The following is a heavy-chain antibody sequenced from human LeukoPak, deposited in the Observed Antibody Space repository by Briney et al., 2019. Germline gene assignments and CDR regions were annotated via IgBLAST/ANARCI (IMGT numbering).Heavy chain of an antibody. Sequence: AGXSLRLSCAASGFTFNNYAMTWVRQAPGKGLEWVSVINGGSGNSYYADSVKGRFTVSRDNSKNTLYLQMNSLRDEDTAVYYCAKGQGYNYGDSIDYWGQGTLVTVSS. CDR1: GFTFNNYA. D-gene: IGHD5-18*01. CDR3: AKGQGYNYGDSIDY. J-gene: IGHJ4*02. V-gene: IGHV3-23*01. CDR2: INGGSGNS.